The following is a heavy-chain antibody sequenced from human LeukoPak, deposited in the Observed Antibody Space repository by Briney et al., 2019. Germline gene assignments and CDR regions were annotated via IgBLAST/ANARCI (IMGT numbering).Heavy chain of an antibody. CDR1: GFTFSNYW. CDR3: ARVRGGYCSGGICYSAFDI. J-gene: IGHJ3*02. CDR2: INSDGRSI. D-gene: IGHD2-15*01. V-gene: IGHV3-74*01. Sequence: GGSLRLSCAASGFTFSNYWMHWVRQAPGKGLVRVSRINSDGRSIIYADSVKGRFTISRDNAKNTLYLQMNSLRVEDTAVYYCARVRGGYCSGGICYSAFDIWGQGTMVTVSS.